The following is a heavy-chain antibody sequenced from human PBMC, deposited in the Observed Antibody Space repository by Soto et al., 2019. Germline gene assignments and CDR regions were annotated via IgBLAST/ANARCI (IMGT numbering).Heavy chain of an antibody. Sequence: GESLKISCKGSGYSFTSYWIGWVRQMPGKGLEWMGIIYPGDSDTRYSPSFQGQVTISADKSISTAYLQWSSLKASDTAMYYCARRYEAAPSLSSSGSYYFDYWGQGTLVTVSS. D-gene: IGHD3-10*01. J-gene: IGHJ4*02. V-gene: IGHV5-51*01. CDR2: IYPGDSDT. CDR3: ARRYEAAPSLSSSGSYYFDY. CDR1: GYSFTSYW.